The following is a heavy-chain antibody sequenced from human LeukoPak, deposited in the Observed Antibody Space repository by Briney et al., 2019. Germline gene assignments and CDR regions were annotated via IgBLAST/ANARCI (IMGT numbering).Heavy chain of an antibody. CDR2: ISRTSTYL. CDR3: AKDTRKGGYYSDY. CDR1: GFRFSTHD. J-gene: IGHJ4*02. Sequence: GGCLRLSCAASGFRFSTHDLNWVRQAPGKGLECVSYISRTSTYLYYADSVRGRFTISRDNDKNLLYLQMNNLRAEDTAVYFCAKDTRKGGYYSDYWGQGTVVTVSS. V-gene: IGHV3-21*01. D-gene: IGHD3-22*01.